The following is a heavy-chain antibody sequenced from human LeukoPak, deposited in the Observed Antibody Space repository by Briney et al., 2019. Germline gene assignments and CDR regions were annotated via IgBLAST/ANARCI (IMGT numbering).Heavy chain of an antibody. J-gene: IGHJ4*02. V-gene: IGHV3-7*01. CDR3: ARDRGDGYNYGGESY. CDR2: IKRDGSEK. CDR1: GFTFSSYW. Sequence: PGGSLRLSCAASGFTFSSYWMTWVRQAPGKGLEWVANIKRDGSEKHYVDSVKGRFTISRDNAKNSLYLQMNSLRAEDTAVYYCARDRGDGYNYGGESYWGQGTLVTVSS. D-gene: IGHD5-24*01.